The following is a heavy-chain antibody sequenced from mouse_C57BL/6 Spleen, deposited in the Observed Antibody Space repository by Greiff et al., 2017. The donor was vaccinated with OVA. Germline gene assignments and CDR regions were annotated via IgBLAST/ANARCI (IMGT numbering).Heavy chain of an antibody. J-gene: IGHJ1*03. D-gene: IGHD1-1*01. CDR1: GYTFTSYW. CDR3: ARNYGSSYWYFDV. CDR2: IHPNSGST. Sequence: QVQLQQPGAELVKPGASVKLSCKASGYTFTSYWMHWVKQRPGQGLEWIGMIHPNSGSTNYNEKFKSKATLTVDKSSSTAYMQLSSLTSEDSAVYYCARNYGSSYWYFDVWGTATTVTVSS. V-gene: IGHV1-64*01.